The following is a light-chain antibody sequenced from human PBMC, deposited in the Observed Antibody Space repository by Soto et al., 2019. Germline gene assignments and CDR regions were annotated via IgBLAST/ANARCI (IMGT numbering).Light chain of an antibody. Sequence: QYALTQPASVSGSPGQSITISCIGTTSDIGGYNFVSWYQQHPGKAPKLLIYDVRNRPSGVSNRFSGSKSGNTASLTISGLQAEDEADYYCNSYRTISTYVFGSGTKLTVL. V-gene: IGLV2-14*01. J-gene: IGLJ1*01. CDR2: DVR. CDR1: TSDIGGYNF. CDR3: NSYRTISTYV.